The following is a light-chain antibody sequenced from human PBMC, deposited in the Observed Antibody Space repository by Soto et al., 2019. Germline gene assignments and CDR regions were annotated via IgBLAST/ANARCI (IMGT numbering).Light chain of an antibody. V-gene: IGKV1-5*03. CDR2: QAS. J-gene: IGKJ4*01. Sequence: DIQMTQSPSTLSASVGDRITITCRASQSITTWLAWYQQKPGKAPKLLIYQASSLEGGVPSRFSGSGSGTEFNITISSLQPDDFATYYCQQYNTYPLTFGGGTKVDIK. CDR1: QSITTW. CDR3: QQYNTYPLT.